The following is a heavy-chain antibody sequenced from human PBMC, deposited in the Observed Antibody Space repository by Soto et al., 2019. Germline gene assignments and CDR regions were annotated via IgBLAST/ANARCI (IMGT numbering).Heavy chain of an antibody. Sequence: EVQLVESGGGLVQPGGSLRLSCAASGFTFSIYWMHWVRQAPGKGLVWVSRMNTDGSRTSYADSAKGRFTISRDDAKSXXYLAVNHLKAEGTGVYYCARGDGAQYDGHGYLGRHWGQGTLVTVSS. D-gene: IGHD5-18*01. CDR3: ARGDGAQYDGHGYLGRH. J-gene: IGHJ4*02. V-gene: IGHV3-74*01. CDR1: GFTFSIYW. CDR2: MNTDGSRT.